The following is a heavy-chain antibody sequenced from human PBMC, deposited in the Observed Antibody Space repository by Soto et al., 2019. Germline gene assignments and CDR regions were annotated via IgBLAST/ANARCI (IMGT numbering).Heavy chain of an antibody. CDR3: ARYFGVLIIGAWYFDL. V-gene: IGHV1-69*13. CDR2: IIPIFGTA. D-gene: IGHD3-3*01. Sequence: SVKVSCKASVGSLSIYAISWVLQAPGQGLEWMGGIIPIFGTANYAQKFQGRVTITADESTSTAYMELSSLRSEDTAVYYCARYFGVLIIGAWYFDLWGRGPLVTVSS. CDR1: VGSLSIYA. J-gene: IGHJ2*01.